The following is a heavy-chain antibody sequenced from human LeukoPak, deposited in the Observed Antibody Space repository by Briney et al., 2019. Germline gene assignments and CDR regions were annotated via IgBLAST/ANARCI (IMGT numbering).Heavy chain of an antibody. CDR3: ARDKYYYGSGSYLFDY. CDR1: GGSISSGSYY. CDR2: IYTSGST. Sequence: TLSLTCTVSGGSISSGSYYWSWIRQPAGKGLEWIGRIYTSGSTNYNPSLKSRVTISVDTSKNQFSLKLSSVTAADTAVYYCARDKYYYGSGSYLFDYWGQGTLVTVSS. V-gene: IGHV4-61*02. J-gene: IGHJ4*02. D-gene: IGHD3-10*01.